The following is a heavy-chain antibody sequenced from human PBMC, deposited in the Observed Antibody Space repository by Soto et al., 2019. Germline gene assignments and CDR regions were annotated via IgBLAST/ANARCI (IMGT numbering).Heavy chain of an antibody. J-gene: IGHJ4*02. CDR1: GFTFSSYA. CDR3: AKDRIKGGATDYFDY. V-gene: IGHV3-23*01. CDR2: ISGSGGST. D-gene: IGHD1-26*01. Sequence: GGSLRLSCAASGFTFSSYAMSWVRQAPGKGLEWVSAISGSGGSTYYADSVKGRFTISRDNSKNTLYLQMNSLRAEDTAVYYCAKDRIKGGATDYFDYWGQGTLVTVSS.